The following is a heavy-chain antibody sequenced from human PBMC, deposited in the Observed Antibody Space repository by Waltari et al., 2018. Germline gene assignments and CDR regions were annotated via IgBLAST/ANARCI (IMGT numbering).Heavy chain of an antibody. Sequence: QVPLRQWGAGLLKPSETLSLTCAVYGGSISTSYWPWIRQSPGTGLEWIAELDHYGHAKYNPSLRSRVSISLDTSNNQFSLRLTSMTAADAAIYYCARVESLLWLANRELYYFDHWGQGTLVTVSS. V-gene: IGHV4-34*01. CDR3: ARVESLLWLANRELYYFDH. J-gene: IGHJ4*02. CDR1: GGSISTSY. D-gene: IGHD6-19*01. CDR2: LDHYGHA.